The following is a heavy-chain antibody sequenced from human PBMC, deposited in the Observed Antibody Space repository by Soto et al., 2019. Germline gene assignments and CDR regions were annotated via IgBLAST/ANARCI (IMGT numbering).Heavy chain of an antibody. J-gene: IGHJ4*02. Sequence: GGSLRLSCEACGFTFYSYSMYWVRQAPGKGLEWVAVIWYDGSNKYYADSVKGRFTISRDNSKNTLYLQMNSLRAEDTAVYYCAEERYSRLDYWGQGTLVTVSS. CDR1: GFTFYSYS. CDR2: IWYDGSNK. V-gene: IGHV3-33*07. D-gene: IGHD6-13*01. CDR3: AEERYSRLDY.